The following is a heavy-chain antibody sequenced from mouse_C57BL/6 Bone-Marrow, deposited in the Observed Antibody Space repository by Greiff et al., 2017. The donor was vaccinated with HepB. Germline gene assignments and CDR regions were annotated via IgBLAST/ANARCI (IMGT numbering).Heavy chain of an antibody. V-gene: IGHV1-74*01. J-gene: IGHJ4*01. Sequence: VKLQQPGAELVKPGASVKVSCKASGYTFTSYWMHWVKQRPGQGLEWIGRIHPSDSDTNYKQKFKGKSTLPVDKSSSTAYMQLSSLTSEDSAVYYGAIVITTVVGGYAMDYWGQGTSVTVSS. CDR3: AIVITTVVGGYAMDY. CDR1: GYTFTSYW. D-gene: IGHD1-1*01. CDR2: IHPSDSDT.